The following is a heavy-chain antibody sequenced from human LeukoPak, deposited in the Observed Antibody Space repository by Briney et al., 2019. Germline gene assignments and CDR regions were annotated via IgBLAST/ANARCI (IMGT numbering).Heavy chain of an antibody. D-gene: IGHD3-22*01. CDR3: AHSLYDSSGYYYFDY. CDR1: GFSLSTSGVA. Sequence: ECGPTLATLTQPLTPTCTLSGFSLSTSGVAVCCIRQPPGKALESFALNYWNDDKRYSTSLKSRLTITKDTSKYRMVLTMTNMDPVDTATYYCAHSLYDSSGYYYFDYWGQGTLVTVSS. V-gene: IGHV2-5*01. CDR2: NYWNDDK. J-gene: IGHJ4*02.